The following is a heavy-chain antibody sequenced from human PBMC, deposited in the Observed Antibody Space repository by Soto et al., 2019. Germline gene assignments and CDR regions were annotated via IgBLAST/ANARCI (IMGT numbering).Heavy chain of an antibody. V-gene: IGHV1-18*01. CDR2: ISAYNGNT. CDR3: ARDLYGSGNDAFDV. CDR1: GYTFTSYG. D-gene: IGHD3-10*01. J-gene: IGHJ3*01. Sequence: ASVKVSCKASGYTFTSYGISWVRQAPGQGLEWMGWISAYNGNTNYAQKLQGRVTMTTDTSTSTAYMELRSLRSDDTAVYYCARDLYGSGNDAFDVWGQGTMVTVSS.